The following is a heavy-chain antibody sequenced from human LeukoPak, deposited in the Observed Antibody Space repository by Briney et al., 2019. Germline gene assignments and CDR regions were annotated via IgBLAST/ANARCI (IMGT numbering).Heavy chain of an antibody. CDR3: ARDPSVMITFGGAPI. CDR1: GGSISSGGYF. D-gene: IGHD3-16*01. CDR2: IYYSGST. Sequence: SETLSLTCTVSGGSISSGGYFWSWIRQHPGKGLEWIGYIYYSGSTYYNPSLKSRVYISVDTSKNQFSLKLSSVTAADTAVYYCARDPSVMITFGGAPIWGQGTLVTVSS. J-gene: IGHJ4*02. V-gene: IGHV4-31*03.